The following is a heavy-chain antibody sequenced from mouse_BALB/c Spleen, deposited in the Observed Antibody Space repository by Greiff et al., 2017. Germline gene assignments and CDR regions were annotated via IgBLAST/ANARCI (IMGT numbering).Heavy chain of an antibody. Sequence: QVQLQQSGADLVRPGASVKMSCKASGFTFTSYTMHWVQQRPGQGLEWIGDINPSSGYTNYNQKFKDKATLTADKSSSTAYMQLSSLTSEDSAVYYCARDTPFDYWGQGTTLTVSS. V-gene: IGHV1-4*01. CDR2: INPSSGYT. CDR1: GFTFTSYT. CDR3: ARDTPFDY. J-gene: IGHJ2*01.